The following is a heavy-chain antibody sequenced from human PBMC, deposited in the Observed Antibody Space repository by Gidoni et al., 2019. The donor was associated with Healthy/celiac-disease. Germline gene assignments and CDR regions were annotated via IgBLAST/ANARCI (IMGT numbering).Heavy chain of an antibody. CDR1: GFTFSSYR. D-gene: IGHD4-17*01. J-gene: IGHJ6*02. CDR2: MSSSSSYR. CDR3: ARDRRHDYGDYDANPYGMDV. Sequence: EVQLVESWGGLVKPVRSLRLSCASSGFTFSSYRMHWVRQAPGKGLEWVSSMSSSSSYRYYADSVKGRVTISRDNAKNSLYMQKNSLRAEDTAVYYCARDRRHDYGDYDANPYGMDVWGQGTTVTVSS. V-gene: IGHV3-21*01.